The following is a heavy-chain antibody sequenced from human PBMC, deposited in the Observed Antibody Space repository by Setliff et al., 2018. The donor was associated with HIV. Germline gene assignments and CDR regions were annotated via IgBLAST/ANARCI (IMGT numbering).Heavy chain of an antibody. Sequence: ASVKVSCKVSGYSLTELSMRWVRQAPGKGLEWMGGFDPDDGETVYAQQFQGRVTMTEDTSTDTAYMELTSLRSEDTAMYYCAPVSSGWFGPWGQGTLVTVSS. J-gene: IGHJ5*02. CDR1: GYSLTELS. CDR3: APVSSGWFGP. V-gene: IGHV1-24*01. D-gene: IGHD6-25*01. CDR2: FDPDDGET.